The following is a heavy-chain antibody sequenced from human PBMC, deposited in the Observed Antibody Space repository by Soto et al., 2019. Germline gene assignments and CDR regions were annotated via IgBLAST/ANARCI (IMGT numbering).Heavy chain of an antibody. V-gene: IGHV4-61*01. D-gene: IGHD6-13*01. CDR3: ARDRRGRADGFIYYYGMEV. J-gene: IGHJ6*02. CDR1: GESVGRGTNY. CDR2: IFDAATA. Sequence: QVQLQESGPGLMKPSGTLSLICSVSGESVGRGTNYWSWVRQAPGRGLEWIGYIFDAATAIYNPSFESRVSISLDAAKNQVSLKLTSVTAADTAIYYCARDRRGRADGFIYYYGMEVWGQGTSVNVSS.